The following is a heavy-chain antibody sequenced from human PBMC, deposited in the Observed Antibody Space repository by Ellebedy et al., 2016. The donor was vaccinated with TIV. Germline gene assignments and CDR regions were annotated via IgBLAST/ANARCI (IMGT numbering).Heavy chain of an antibody. J-gene: IGHJ3*01. Sequence: SETLSLXCTVSGDSISSYYWSWIRQPPEKGLEWIGYVYYSGTTHYNPSLKSRVTMSVDTSKSQISLKMSSVTAADTAVYYCAASSSFAFDVWGQGTLVTVSS. CDR3: AASSSFAFDV. CDR2: VYYSGTT. D-gene: IGHD6-13*01. V-gene: IGHV4-59*12. CDR1: GDSISSYY.